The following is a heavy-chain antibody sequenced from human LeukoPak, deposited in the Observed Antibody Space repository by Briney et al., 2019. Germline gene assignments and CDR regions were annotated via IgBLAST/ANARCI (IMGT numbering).Heavy chain of an antibody. Sequence: SETLSLTCTVSGGSISSYYWSWIRQPPGKGLEWIGYIYYNGITNHNPSLTSRVTISVDTSKNQFSLKLSSVTAADTAVYYCARAGGYGSGNSAWGQGTLVTVSS. V-gene: IGHV4-59*01. D-gene: IGHD3-10*01. CDR1: GGSISSYY. CDR3: ARAGGYGSGNSA. J-gene: IGHJ5*02. CDR2: IYYNGIT.